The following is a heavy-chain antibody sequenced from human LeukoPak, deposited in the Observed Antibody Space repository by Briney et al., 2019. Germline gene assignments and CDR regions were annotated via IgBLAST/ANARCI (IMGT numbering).Heavy chain of an antibody. V-gene: IGHV3-23*01. Sequence: GGSLRLSCAASGFTFSSYAMSWVRQAPGKGLEWVSAISGSGGSTYYADSVKGRFTFSRDNSKNTLYLQMNSLRAEDTAVYYCAKDRPILAYCGGDCWGAFDIWGQGTMVTVSS. J-gene: IGHJ3*02. D-gene: IGHD2-21*02. CDR1: GFTFSSYA. CDR2: ISGSGGST. CDR3: AKDRPILAYCGGDCWGAFDI.